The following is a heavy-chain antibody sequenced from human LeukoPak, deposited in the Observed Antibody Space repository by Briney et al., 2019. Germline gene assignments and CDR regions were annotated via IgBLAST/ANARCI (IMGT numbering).Heavy chain of an antibody. CDR3: ARKNDLFNAAFDI. J-gene: IGHJ3*02. D-gene: IGHD1-1*01. CDR2: ISGSGGST. V-gene: IGHV3-23*01. CDR1: GFTFSSYA. Sequence: QSGGSLRLSCAASGFTFSSYAMSWVRQAPGKGLEWVSAISGSGGSTYYADSVKGRFTVSRDNSKNTLSLQMNSLRAEDTAIYYCARKNDLFNAAFDIWGQGTVVTVSS.